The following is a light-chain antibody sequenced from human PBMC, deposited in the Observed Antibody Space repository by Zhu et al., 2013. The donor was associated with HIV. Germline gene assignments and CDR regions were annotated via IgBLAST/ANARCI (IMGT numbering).Light chain of an antibody. CDR1: QSVLYSSNNKNY. V-gene: IGKV4-1*01. CDR3: QQYYSSPHT. J-gene: IGKJ2*01. CDR2: WAS. Sequence: DIQLTQSPDSLAVSLGERATINCKSSQSVLYSSNNKNYLAWYQQNPGQPPKLLIYWASTRESGVPDRFSGSGSGTDFTLTISSLQAEDVAVYYCQQYYSSPHTFGQGTRLEFK.